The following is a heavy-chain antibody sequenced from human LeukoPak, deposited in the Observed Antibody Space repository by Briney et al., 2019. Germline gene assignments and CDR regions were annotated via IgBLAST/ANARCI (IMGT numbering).Heavy chain of an antibody. CDR2: INHSGST. CDR1: GGSFSGYY. Sequence: SETLSLTRAVYGGSFSGYYWSWIRQPPGKGLEWIGEINHSGSTNYNPSLKSRVTISLDTSKNQFSLKLSSVTAADTAVYYCARGRRIVVVLGATRAHRDYYMDVWGKGTTVTVSS. J-gene: IGHJ6*03. CDR3: ARGRRIVVVLGATRAHRDYYMDV. V-gene: IGHV4-34*01. D-gene: IGHD2-15*01.